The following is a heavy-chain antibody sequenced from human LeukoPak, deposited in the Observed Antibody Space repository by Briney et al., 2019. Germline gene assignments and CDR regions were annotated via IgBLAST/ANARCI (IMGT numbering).Heavy chain of an antibody. J-gene: IGHJ4*02. Sequence: GGSLRLSCAASGFTFSSYAMHWVRQAPGKGLEGVAVISYDGSNKYYADSVKGRFTISRDNSKNTLYLQMNSLRAEDTAVYYCARDRGVVVAADYYFDYWGQGTLVTVSS. CDR3: ARDRGVVVAADYYFDY. V-gene: IGHV3-30-3*01. CDR1: GFTFSSYA. D-gene: IGHD2-15*01. CDR2: ISYDGSNK.